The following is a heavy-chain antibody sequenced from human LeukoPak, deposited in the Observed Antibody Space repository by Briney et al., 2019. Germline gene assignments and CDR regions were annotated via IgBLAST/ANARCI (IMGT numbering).Heavy chain of an antibody. D-gene: IGHD5-18*01. CDR1: GFTFSGYV. Sequence: GGSLRLSCAASGFTFSGYVMSWVRQAPGKGLEWVSSISGSGGSTYYADSVKGRFTISRDNSKNLLYLQMNSLRVEDTAVYYCAREDTAMVIFDYWGQGTLVTVSS. CDR3: AREDTAMVIFDY. J-gene: IGHJ4*02. V-gene: IGHV3-23*01. CDR2: ISGSGGST.